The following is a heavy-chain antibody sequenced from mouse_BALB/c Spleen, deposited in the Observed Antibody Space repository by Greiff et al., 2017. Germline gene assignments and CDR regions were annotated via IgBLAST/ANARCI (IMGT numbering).Heavy chain of an antibody. CDR2: INPYNDGT. CDR1: GYTFTSYV. Sequence: EVQLQQSGPELVKPGASVKLSCKASGYTFTSYVMPWVKQKPGQGLEWIGYINPYNDGTKYNEKFKGTATLPSDNSSSTAYMGLSSLTSEDSAVYYGTRGNYYGSSDFDDWGQGTTLTVSS. V-gene: IGHV1-14*01. J-gene: IGHJ2*01. CDR3: TRGNYYGSSDFDD. D-gene: IGHD1-1*01.